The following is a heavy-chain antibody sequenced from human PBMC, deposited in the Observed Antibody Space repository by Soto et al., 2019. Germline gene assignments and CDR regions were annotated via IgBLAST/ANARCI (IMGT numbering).Heavy chain of an antibody. CDR2: MSWNSGSI. CDR1: GFTFDDYA. CDR3: AAEYSGRYYVDY. D-gene: IGHD5-12*01. V-gene: IGHV3-9*01. J-gene: IGHJ4*02. Sequence: EVQLVESGGGLVQPGRSLRLSCAASGFTFDDYAMHWVRQAPGKGLEWVSGMSWNSGSIAYAASVKGRFTISRDNAKNSLYLQMNSLRAEDTALYSCAAEYSGRYYVDYWGQGTLVTVSS.